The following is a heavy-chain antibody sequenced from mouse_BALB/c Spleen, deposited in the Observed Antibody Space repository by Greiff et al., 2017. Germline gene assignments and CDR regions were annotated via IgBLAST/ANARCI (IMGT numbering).Heavy chain of an antibody. CDR2: IYPSDSYT. V-gene: IGHV1-69*02. D-gene: IGHD1-1*01. J-gene: IGHJ4*01. CDR1: GYTFTSYW. Sequence: QVQLQQPGAELVRPGASVKLSCKASGYTFTSYWINWVKQRPGQGLEWIGNIYPSDSYTNYNQKFKDKATLTVDKSSSTAYMQLSSPTSEDSAVYYCTRHTYYYGSSPLAMDYWGQGTSVTVSS. CDR3: TRHTYYYGSSPLAMDY.